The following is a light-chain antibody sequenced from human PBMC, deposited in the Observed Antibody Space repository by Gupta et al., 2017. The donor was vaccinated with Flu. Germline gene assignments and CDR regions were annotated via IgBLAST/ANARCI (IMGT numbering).Light chain of an antibody. CDR3: QQRSNWPPWT. CDR2: DAS. J-gene: IGKJ1*01. CDR1: QSVSSY. V-gene: IGKV3-11*01. Sequence: EIVLTPSPATLSLSPGERATLSCRASQSVSSYLAWYQQKPGQAPRLLIYDASNRATGIPARLSGGGSGTDFTLTISSLEPEDFAVYYCQQRSNWPPWTFGQGTKVEIK.